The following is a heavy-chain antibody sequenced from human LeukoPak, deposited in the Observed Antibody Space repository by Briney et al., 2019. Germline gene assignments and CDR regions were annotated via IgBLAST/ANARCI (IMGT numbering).Heavy chain of an antibody. CDR1: GYTFTGYY. Sequence: ASVKVSCKASGYTFTGYYMHWVRQAPGQGLEWMGWISAYNGNTNYAQKLQGRVTMTTDTSTSTAYMELRSLRSDDTAVYYCAGSSSSWHSFFDYWGQGTLVTVSS. CDR2: ISAYNGNT. D-gene: IGHD6-13*01. CDR3: AGSSSSWHSFFDY. J-gene: IGHJ4*02. V-gene: IGHV1-18*04.